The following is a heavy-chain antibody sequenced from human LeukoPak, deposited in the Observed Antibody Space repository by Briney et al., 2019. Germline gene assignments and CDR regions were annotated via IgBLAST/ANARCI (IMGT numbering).Heavy chain of an antibody. J-gene: IGHJ6*03. CDR1: GFTFSSYS. CDR3: ARDPLGFRGALLYMDV. CDR2: ISSSSTI. V-gene: IGHV3-48*04. Sequence: GGSLRLSCAASGFTFSSYSMNWVRQAPGKGLEWVSYISSSSTIYYADSVKGQFTISRDNAKNSLYLQMNSLRAEDTAVYYCARDPLGFRGALLYMDVWGKGTTVTVSS. D-gene: IGHD3-10*01.